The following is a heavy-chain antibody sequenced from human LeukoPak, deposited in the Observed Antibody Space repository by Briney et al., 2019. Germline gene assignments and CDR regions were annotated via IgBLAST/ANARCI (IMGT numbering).Heavy chain of an antibody. V-gene: IGHV3-20*04. J-gene: IGHJ3*02. CDR2: INWNGGST. CDR3: ARAPYYYDSSAYGAFDI. D-gene: IGHD3-22*01. Sequence: GGSLRLSCAASGFTFDDYGMSWVRQAPEKGLEWVSGINWNGGSTGYADSVKGRFTISRDNAKNSLYLQMNSLRAEDTALYYCARAPYYYDSSAYGAFDIWGQGTMVTVSS. CDR1: GFTFDDYG.